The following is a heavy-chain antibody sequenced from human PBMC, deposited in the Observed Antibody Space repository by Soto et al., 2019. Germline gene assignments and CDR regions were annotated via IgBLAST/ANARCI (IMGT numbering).Heavy chain of an antibody. CDR3: AHSRNLITEDAQVGDFDY. J-gene: IGHJ4*02. CDR1: GFSLTTAGVG. CDR2: IYWDDDE. Sequence: QINLKESGPTLVKPTQTLTLTCSFSGFSLTTAGVGVSWVRQSPGEALEWLALIYWDDDERYSPSLMTRLTITKDTSKNQVVLKMTNRAPVDTATYYCAHSRNLITEDAQVGDFDYWGQGTLVTVSS. V-gene: IGHV2-5*02. D-gene: IGHD3-10*01.